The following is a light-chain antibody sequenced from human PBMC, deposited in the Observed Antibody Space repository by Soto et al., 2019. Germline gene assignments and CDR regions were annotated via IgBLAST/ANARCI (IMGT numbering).Light chain of an antibody. CDR3: QQYGSSRFT. J-gene: IGKJ3*01. CDR1: QSISSSY. CDR2: GAS. V-gene: IGKV3-20*01. Sequence: EIVLTQSPGTLSLSPGERATLSCRASQSISSSYLAWYQQKPGQAPRLLVYGASSRATGIPDRFSGSGSGTDFTLTISKLEPEDFGVYYCQQYGSSRFTFGPGTKVDIK.